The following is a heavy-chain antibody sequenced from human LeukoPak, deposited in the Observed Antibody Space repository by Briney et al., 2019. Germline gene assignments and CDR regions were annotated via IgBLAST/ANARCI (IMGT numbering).Heavy chain of an antibody. Sequence: ASVKVSCKASGYTFTSYGISWVRQAPGQGLEWMGRISAYNGNTNYAQKLQGRVTMTTDTSTSTAYMELRSLRSDDTAVYYCARDLVVVITTARATLAPGGLDAFDIWGQGTMVTVSS. J-gene: IGHJ3*02. D-gene: IGHD3-22*01. CDR3: ARDLVVVITTARATLAPGGLDAFDI. CDR2: ISAYNGNT. CDR1: GYTFTSYG. V-gene: IGHV1-18*01.